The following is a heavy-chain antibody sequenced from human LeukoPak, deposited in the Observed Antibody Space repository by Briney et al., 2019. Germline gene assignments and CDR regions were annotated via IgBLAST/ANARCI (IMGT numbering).Heavy chain of an antibody. V-gene: IGHV3-7*04. CDR2: IKQDGSEK. J-gene: IGHJ4*02. CDR3: ARRHHFGFLDS. Sequence: GGSLRFSCAASGVMFPSYWMTRVRQAPGKGLDWVANIKQDGSEKYYVDSVKGRFTIPRDNAKNSVYLQMNSLRAEDTAVYYCARRHHFGFLDSWGQGTLVTVSS. D-gene: IGHD3-10*01. CDR1: GVMFPSYW.